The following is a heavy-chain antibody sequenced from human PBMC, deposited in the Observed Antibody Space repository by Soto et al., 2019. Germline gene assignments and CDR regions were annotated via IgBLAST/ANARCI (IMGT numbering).Heavy chain of an antibody. CDR1: GYTFTGYY. J-gene: IGHJ6*03. CDR3: ARGVVVVPAARADYYYYYMDV. V-gene: IGHV1-2*04. CDR2: INPNSGVA. Sequence: ASVKVSCKASGYTFTGYYMHWVRQAPGQGLEWMGWINPNSGVANYAQKFQGWVTITADKSTSTAYMELSSLRSEDTAVYYCARGVVVVPAARADYYYYYMDVWGKGTTVTVSS. D-gene: IGHD2-2*01.